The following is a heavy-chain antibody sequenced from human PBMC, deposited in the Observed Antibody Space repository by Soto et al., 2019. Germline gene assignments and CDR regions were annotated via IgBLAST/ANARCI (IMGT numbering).Heavy chain of an antibody. CDR1: GGSFSGYY. CDR3: ARSARSGYYGSGSYLSGMDV. CDR2: INHSGST. Sequence: PSETLSLTCAVYGGSFSGYYWSWIRQPPGKGLEWIGEINHSGSTNYNPSLKSRVTISVDTSKNQFSLKLSSVTAADTAVYYCARSARSGYYGSGSYLSGMDVWGQGTTVT. D-gene: IGHD3-10*01. J-gene: IGHJ6*02. V-gene: IGHV4-34*01.